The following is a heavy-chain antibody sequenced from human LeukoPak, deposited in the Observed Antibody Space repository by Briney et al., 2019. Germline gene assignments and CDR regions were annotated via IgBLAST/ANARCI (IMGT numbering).Heavy chain of an antibody. J-gene: IGHJ4*02. CDR1: GGSISSYY. V-gene: IGHV4-59*01. Sequence: PSETLSLTCTVSGGSISSYYWSWIRQPQGKGLEWIGYIYYSGSTNYNPSLKSRVTISVDTSKNQFSLKLSSVTAADTAVYYCARDARGHSGLNRYDYWGQGTLVTVSS. CDR3: ARDARGHSGLNRYDY. CDR2: IYYSGST. D-gene: IGHD3-10*01.